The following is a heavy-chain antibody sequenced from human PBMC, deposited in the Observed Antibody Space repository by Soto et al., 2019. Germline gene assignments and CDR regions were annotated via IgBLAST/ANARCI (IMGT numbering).Heavy chain of an antibody. CDR1: GGSISSGDYY. J-gene: IGHJ5*02. Sequence: PSETLSLTCTVSGGSISSGDYYWSWIRHPPGKGLEWIGYIYYSGSTYYNPSLKSRIAISIDTSKNQFSLKLRSVTAADTAVYYCAREGATLGGNNWFDPWGPGTLVTVSS. CDR2: IYYSGST. V-gene: IGHV4-30-4*01. CDR3: AREGATLGGNNWFDP.